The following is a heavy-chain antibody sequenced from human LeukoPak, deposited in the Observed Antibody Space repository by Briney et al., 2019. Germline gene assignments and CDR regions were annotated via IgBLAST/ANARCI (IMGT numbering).Heavy chain of an antibody. J-gene: IGHJ4*02. CDR2: ISSSSSYI. D-gene: IGHD6-13*01. V-gene: IGHV3-21*01. CDR3: ARDWGRYSSSWYGSY. CDR1: GFTFSSYS. Sequence: GGSLRLSCAASGFTFSSYSMNWVRQAPGKGLAWVSSISSSSSYIYYADSVKGRFTISRDNAKNSLYLQMNSLRAEDTAVYYCARDWGRYSSSWYGSYWGQGTLVTVSS.